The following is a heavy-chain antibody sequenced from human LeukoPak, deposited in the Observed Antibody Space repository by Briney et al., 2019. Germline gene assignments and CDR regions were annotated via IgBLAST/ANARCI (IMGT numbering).Heavy chain of an antibody. V-gene: IGHV3-21*01. CDR1: GFTFSSYS. CDR3: ARSVIVADTTRGFDY. Sequence: GGSLRLSCAASGFTFSSYSVNWVRQAPGKGLEWVSSISSSSIYRYYADSVKGRFAISRDNAKNSMYLQMNSLRVEDTAVYYCARSVIVADTTRGFDYWGQGILVTVSS. D-gene: IGHD2/OR15-2a*01. J-gene: IGHJ4*02. CDR2: ISSSSIYR.